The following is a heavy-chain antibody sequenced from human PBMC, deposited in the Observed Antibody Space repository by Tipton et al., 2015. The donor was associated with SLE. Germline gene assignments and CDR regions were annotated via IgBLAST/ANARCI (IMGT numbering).Heavy chain of an antibody. CDR3: ARGSDIFGLYDQ. V-gene: IGHV4-61*05. Sequence: TLSLTCIVSRYSINSSSYYWGWIRQPPGKGLEWLGYVFYSGSTNCHPSLKTRVTISIDTSKNHFSLRLTSVTAADTAIYYCARGSDIFGLYDQWGQGTLVAVTS. J-gene: IGHJ4*02. CDR1: RYSINSSSYY. CDR2: VFYSGST. D-gene: IGHD3-16*01.